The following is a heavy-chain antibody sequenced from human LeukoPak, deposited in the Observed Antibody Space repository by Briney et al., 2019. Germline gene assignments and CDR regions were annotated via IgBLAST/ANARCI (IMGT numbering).Heavy chain of an antibody. J-gene: IGHJ4*02. D-gene: IGHD5-24*01. CDR2: IYHSGST. Sequence: SETLSLTCTVSGYSISSGYYWGWIRQPPGKGLEWIGSIYHSGSTYYNPSLKSRVTISVDTSKNQFSLKLSSVTAADTAVYYCAREMATSTSFSDYWGQGTLVTVSS. V-gene: IGHV4-38-2*02. CDR3: AREMATSTSFSDY. CDR1: GYSISSGYY.